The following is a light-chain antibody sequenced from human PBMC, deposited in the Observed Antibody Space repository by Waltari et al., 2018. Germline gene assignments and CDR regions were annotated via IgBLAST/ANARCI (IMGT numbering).Light chain of an antibody. CDR3: QVWESTNEVL. CDR1: IFGPST. J-gene: IGLJ2*01. V-gene: IGLV3-21*01. Sequence: SYVLTQPPSVSVAPGKTATITCGGHIFGPSTVHWYQRKPGQAPVLLIYYDDDRPSGIPERFSGSTSGNTATLTISRVEAGDEADYYCQVWESTNEVLFGGGTKLTVL. CDR2: YDD.